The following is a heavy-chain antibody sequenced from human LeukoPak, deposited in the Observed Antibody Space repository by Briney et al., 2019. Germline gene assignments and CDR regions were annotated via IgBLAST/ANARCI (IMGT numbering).Heavy chain of an antibody. CDR1: GFTSTNYA. J-gene: IGHJ4*02. D-gene: IGHD5-12*01. CDR3: AKGAYDYIEIGYFDS. V-gene: IGHV3-23*01. CDR2: LIGSSGST. Sequence: GSLRLSCAASGFTSTNYAMNWVRQAPGQGLEWVSVLIGSSGSTDYADSVKGRFTISRDNSKNTLFLQMNSLRAEDTAIYYCAKGAYDYIEIGYFDSWGQGTLVTVSS.